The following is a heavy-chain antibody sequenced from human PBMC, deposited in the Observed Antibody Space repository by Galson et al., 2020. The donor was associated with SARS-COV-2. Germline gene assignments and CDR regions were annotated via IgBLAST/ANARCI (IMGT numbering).Heavy chain of an antibody. CDR3: ARHIAGVQDRGAMGGAYYYYGMDV. CDR1: GYSFTSYW. CDR2: IYPGDSDT. V-gene: IGHV5-51*01. D-gene: IGHD5-18*01. J-gene: IGHJ6*02. Sequence: KIGESLKISCKGSGYSFTSYWIGWVRQMPGKGLEWMGIIYPGDSDTRYSPSFQGQVTISADKSISTAYLQWSSLKASDTAMYYCARHIAGVQDRGAMGGAYYYYGMDVWGQGTTVTVSS.